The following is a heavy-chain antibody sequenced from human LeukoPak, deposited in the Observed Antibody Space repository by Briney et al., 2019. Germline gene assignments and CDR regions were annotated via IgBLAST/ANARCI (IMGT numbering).Heavy chain of an antibody. CDR1: GFTVGTSY. D-gene: IGHD3-22*01. J-gene: IGHJ4*02. Sequence: GGSRRLSCAASGFTVGTSYMTWVRQAPGKGLEYVSVIYSGGSTYYADSVKGRFTISRDNSKNTLFLQMNSLRAEDTAVYYCARVASYYDSSGYFESWGQGTLLTVSS. CDR3: ARVASYYDSSGYFES. V-gene: IGHV3-53*01. CDR2: IYSGGST.